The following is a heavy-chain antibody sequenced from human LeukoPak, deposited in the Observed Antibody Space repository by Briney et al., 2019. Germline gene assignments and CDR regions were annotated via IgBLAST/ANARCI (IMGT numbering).Heavy chain of an antibody. CDR1: GFTLSSYT. CDR3: ARDQRYGDYQDY. D-gene: IGHD4-17*01. V-gene: IGHV3-21*01. CDR2: ISSSSSYV. J-gene: IGHJ4*02. Sequence: GGSLRLSCAASGFTLSSYTMNWVRQAPGKGLECVSSISSSSSYVYYADSLKGRFTISRDNAKNSLYLQMNSLRAEDTAVYYCARDQRYGDYQDYWGQATLVTVSS.